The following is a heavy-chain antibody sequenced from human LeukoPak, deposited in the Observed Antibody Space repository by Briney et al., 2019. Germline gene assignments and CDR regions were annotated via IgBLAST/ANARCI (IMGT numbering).Heavy chain of an antibody. CDR3: ARERGDCGGDCYTLDY. V-gene: IGHV1-46*01. CDR2: NNPSGGST. Sequence: ASVKVSCKASRYTFTDYYMYWVRQAPGQGLEWMGINNPSGGSTSYAQKFQGRVTMTRDMSTSTVYMELSSLRSEDTAVYYCARERGDCGGDCYTLDYWGQGTLVTVSS. D-gene: IGHD2-21*02. CDR1: RYTFTDYY. J-gene: IGHJ4*02.